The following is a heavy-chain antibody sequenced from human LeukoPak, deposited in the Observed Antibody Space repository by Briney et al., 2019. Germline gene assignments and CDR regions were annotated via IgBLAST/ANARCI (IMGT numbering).Heavy chain of an antibody. Sequence: PGGSLRLSCVVSGFTFSSYGMSWVRQAPGKGLEWVSAISGSGGSTYYADSVKGRFTISRDNSKNTLYLQMNSLRAEDTAVYYCAKEYYDFWSGYPHDYWGQGTLVTVSS. V-gene: IGHV3-23*01. CDR3: AKEYYDFWSGYPHDY. J-gene: IGHJ4*02. CDR2: ISGSGGST. D-gene: IGHD3-3*01. CDR1: GFTFSSYG.